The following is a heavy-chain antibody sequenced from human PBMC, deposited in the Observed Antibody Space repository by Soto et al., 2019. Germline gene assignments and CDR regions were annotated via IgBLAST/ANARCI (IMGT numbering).Heavy chain of an antibody. D-gene: IGHD3-22*01. CDR3: ARGSGYYYWDDY. CDR2: INAGNGNT. J-gene: IGHJ4*02. Sequence: QVQLVQSGAEEQKPGASVKVSCKASGYTFTSYAMHWVRHAPGQRLEWMGWINAGNGNTKYSQKFQGRVTITRDTSASTAYMELSSLRSEDTAVYYCARGSGYYYWDDYWGQGTLVTVSS. CDR1: GYTFTSYA. V-gene: IGHV1-3*05.